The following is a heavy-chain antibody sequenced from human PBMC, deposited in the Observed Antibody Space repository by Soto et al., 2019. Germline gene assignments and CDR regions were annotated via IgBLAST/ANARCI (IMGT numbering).Heavy chain of an antibody. V-gene: IGHV4-39*01. CDR2: IYHSGTT. D-gene: IGHD3-16*01. Sequence: SETLSLTCTVSGGSISSSSYYWGWIRQPPGKGLEWIGSIYHSGTTYYNSSLKSRVTISVDTSRNQFSLKLSSVTAADTAVYYGRKQVSRRGSNAEYFQQGGRGPRVPVSS. CDR3: RKQVSRRGSNAEYFQQ. CDR1: GGSISSSSYY. J-gene: IGHJ1*01.